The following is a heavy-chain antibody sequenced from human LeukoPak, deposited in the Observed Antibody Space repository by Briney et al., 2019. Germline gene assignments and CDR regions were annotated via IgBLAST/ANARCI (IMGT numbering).Heavy chain of an antibody. J-gene: IGHJ4*02. Sequence: GRSLRLSCAASGFTFSSYGMHWVRQAPGKGLEWVAVISYDGSNKYYADSVKGRFTISRDNSKNTLYLQMNSLRAEDTAVYYCAKDYDSSGYYGSTLDYWGQGTLVTVSS. V-gene: IGHV3-30*18. CDR1: GFTFSSYG. CDR3: AKDYDSSGYYGSTLDY. D-gene: IGHD3-22*01. CDR2: ISYDGSNK.